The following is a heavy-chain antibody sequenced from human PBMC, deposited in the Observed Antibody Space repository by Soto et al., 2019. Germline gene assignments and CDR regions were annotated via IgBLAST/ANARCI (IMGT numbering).Heavy chain of an antibody. J-gene: IGHJ4*01. CDR3: VREWQYDY. CDR2: INAGSGNT. Sequence: GASVKVSCKASGYTFTDYAISWVRQAPGQGLEWMGWINAGSGNTKYSQKFQGRVTITRDTSASTAYMELSSLTSEDTAVYYCVREWQYDYWG. D-gene: IGHD5-12*01. CDR1: GYTFTDYA. V-gene: IGHV1-3*01.